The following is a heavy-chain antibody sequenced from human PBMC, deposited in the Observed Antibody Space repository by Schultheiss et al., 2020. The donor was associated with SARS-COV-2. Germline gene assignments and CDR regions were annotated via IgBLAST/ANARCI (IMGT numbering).Heavy chain of an antibody. Sequence: SQTLSLTCTVSGGSISPYYWSWIRQTPGKGLEWIGEINHSGSTNYNPSLKSRVTISVDTSKNQFSLKLSSVTAADTAVYYCARGLGYCSSTSCYNWFDPWGQGTLVTVSS. CDR2: INHSGST. CDR1: GGSISPYY. J-gene: IGHJ5*02. CDR3: ARGLGYCSSTSCYNWFDP. V-gene: IGHV4-34*01. D-gene: IGHD2-2*02.